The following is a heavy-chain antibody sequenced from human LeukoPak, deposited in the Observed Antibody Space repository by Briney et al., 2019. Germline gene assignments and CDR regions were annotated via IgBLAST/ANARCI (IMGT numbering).Heavy chain of an antibody. CDR1: GGSFSGYY. CDR3: ARGLDTAVRYYGMDV. CDR2: INHSGST. D-gene: IGHD5-18*01. J-gene: IGHJ6*02. Sequence: SETLSLTCAVYGGSFSGYYWSWLRQPPGKGLEWIGEINHSGSTNYNPSLKSRVTISVDTSKNQFSLKLSSVTAADTAVYYCARGLDTAVRYYGMDVWGQGTTVTVSS. V-gene: IGHV4-34*01.